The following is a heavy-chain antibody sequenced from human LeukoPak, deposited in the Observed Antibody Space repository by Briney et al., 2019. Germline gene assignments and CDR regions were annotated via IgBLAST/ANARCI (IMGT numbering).Heavy chain of an antibody. V-gene: IGHV1-18*01. J-gene: IGHJ4*02. CDR2: MSTYNGNT. D-gene: IGHD1-14*01. CDR1: GYTFTSYG. Sequence: GASVKVSCKASGYTFTSYGITWVRQAPGQGLEWMGWMSTYNGNTNYSQKVQGRVTMTTDTSTNTAFLELRTLTSDDTAVYYWARGYKPPDCDYWGQGTLVTVSS. CDR3: ARGYKPPDCDY.